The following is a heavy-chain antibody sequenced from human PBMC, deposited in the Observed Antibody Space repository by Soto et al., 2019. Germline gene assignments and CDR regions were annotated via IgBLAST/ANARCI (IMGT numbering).Heavy chain of an antibody. CDR3: ARVTAAEIAFDI. V-gene: IGHV3-74*01. CDR1: GFTFSSYW. CDR2: INSDGSST. J-gene: IGHJ3*02. D-gene: IGHD6-13*01. Sequence: GSLRLSCAASGFTFSSYWMHWVRQAPGKGLVWVSRINSDGSSTSYADSVKGRFTISRDNAKNTLYLQMNSLRAEDTAVYYCARVTAAEIAFDIWGQGTMVTVSS.